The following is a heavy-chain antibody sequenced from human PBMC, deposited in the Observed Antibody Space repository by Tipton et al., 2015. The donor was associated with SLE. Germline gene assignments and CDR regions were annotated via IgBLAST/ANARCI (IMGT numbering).Heavy chain of an antibody. J-gene: IGHJ4*02. CDR1: GGSISSYY. D-gene: IGHD3-3*01. V-gene: IGHV4-59*01. CDR2: IYYSGST. CDR3: ARGTYYDFWSGYYQYFDY. Sequence: LSLTCTVSGGSISSYYWSWIRQPPGKGLEWIGYIYYSGSTNYNPSLKSRVTISVDTSKNQFSLKLSSVTAADTAVYYCARGTYYDFWSGYYQYFDYWGQGTLVTVSS.